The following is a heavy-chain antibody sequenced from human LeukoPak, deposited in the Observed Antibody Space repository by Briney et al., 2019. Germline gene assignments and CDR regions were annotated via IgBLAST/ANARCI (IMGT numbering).Heavy chain of an antibody. J-gene: IGHJ4*02. D-gene: IGHD3-10*01. V-gene: IGHV4-4*07. CDR2: IYTSGST. Sequence: SETLSLTCTVSGGSISSYYWSWIRQPAGKGLEWIGRIYTSGSTNYNPSLKSRVTMSVDTSKNQFSLKLSSVTAADTAVYYCARHGMVRGVIITRIDYWGQGTLVTVSS. CDR1: GGSISSYY. CDR3: ARHGMVRGVIITRIDY.